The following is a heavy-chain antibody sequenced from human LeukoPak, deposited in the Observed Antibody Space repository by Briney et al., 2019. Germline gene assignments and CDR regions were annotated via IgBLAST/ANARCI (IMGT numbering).Heavy chain of an antibody. J-gene: IGHJ4*02. Sequence: GASVKVSCKTSAYXFTGYFFHWIRQAPGQGLEWMGWINANSGDTNYAQQFQGRLTMTRDRSISTVYMELSRLRTDDTAVYYCARDFSWGVDSWGQGTLVTVSS. D-gene: IGHD3-10*01. CDR2: INANSGDT. CDR1: AYXFTGYF. CDR3: ARDFSWGVDS. V-gene: IGHV1-2*02.